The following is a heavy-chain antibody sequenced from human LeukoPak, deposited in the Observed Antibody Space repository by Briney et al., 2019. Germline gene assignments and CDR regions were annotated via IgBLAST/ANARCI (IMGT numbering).Heavy chain of an antibody. D-gene: IGHD5-18*01. CDR2: ISSSGSTI. V-gene: IGHV3-11*01. Sequence: GGSLRLSCAASGFTFSDYYISWVRQAPGKGLEWVSYISSSGSTIYYADSVKGRFTISRDNAKNSLYLQMNSLRAEDTALYYCTKLQGYTAMVYCYMDVWGKGTTVTVSS. J-gene: IGHJ6*03. CDR3: TKLQGYTAMVYCYMDV. CDR1: GFTFSDYY.